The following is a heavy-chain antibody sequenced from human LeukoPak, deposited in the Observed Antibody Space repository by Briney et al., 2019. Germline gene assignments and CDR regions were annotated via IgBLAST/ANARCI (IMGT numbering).Heavy chain of an antibody. CDR1: GFTFDDYA. CDR2: ISWNSGSI. V-gene: IGHV3-9*01. D-gene: IGHD2-2*01. CDR3: AKALPPRTSSYNWLEP. Sequence: GGSLRLACVASGFTFDDYAMHWVRQAPGKVLEWVSGISWNSGSIGYADSVKGRFTISRDNAKNSLYLQMNSLRAEATALYYCAKALPPRTSSYNWLEPWGQGTLVTVSS. J-gene: IGHJ5*02.